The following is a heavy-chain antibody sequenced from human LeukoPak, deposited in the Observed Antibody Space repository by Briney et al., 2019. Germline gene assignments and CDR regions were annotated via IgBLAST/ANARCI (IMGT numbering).Heavy chain of an antibody. CDR1: GFTLSSNY. V-gene: IGHV3-66*01. D-gene: IGHD4-17*01. CDR3: AKQYGDYGFVC. J-gene: IGHJ4*02. Sequence: GGSLSLSCPASGFTLSSNYMSWVRPPAGRGRAWVSVLYSGGSTYYPDSVKGRFTIARDNSKNTVYLQMNSLRAEETAVYYCAKQYGDYGFVCWGQGALVTVSS. CDR2: LYSGGST.